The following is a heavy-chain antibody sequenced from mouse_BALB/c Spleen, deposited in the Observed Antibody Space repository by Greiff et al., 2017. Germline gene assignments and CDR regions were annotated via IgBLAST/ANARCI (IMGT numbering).Heavy chain of an antibody. CDR1: GFTFSSFG. J-gene: IGHJ3*01. CDR3: ARAAIYYGNYENPAAY. CDR2: ISSGSSTI. D-gene: IGHD2-1*01. V-gene: IGHV5-17*02. Sequence: EGQRVESGGGLVQPGGSRKLSCAASGFTFSSFGMHWVRQAPEQGLEWVAYISSGSSTIYYADTVKGRFTISRDTPKNTLFLQMTSLRSEDTAMYYCARAAIYYGNYENPAAYWGQGTLVTVSA.